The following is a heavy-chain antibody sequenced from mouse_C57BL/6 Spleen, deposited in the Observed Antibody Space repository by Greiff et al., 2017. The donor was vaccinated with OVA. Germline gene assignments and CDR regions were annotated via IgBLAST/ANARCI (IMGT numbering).Heavy chain of an antibody. CDR2: INPYNGDT. CDR3: AREGLLRPAMDY. Sequence: EVKLMESGPELVKPGDSVKISCKASGYSFTGYFMNWVMQSHGKSLEWIGRINPYNGDTFYNQKFKGKATLTVDKSSSTAHMELRSLTSEDSAVYYCAREGLLRPAMDYWGQGTSVTVSS. CDR1: GYSFTGYF. J-gene: IGHJ4*01. V-gene: IGHV1-20*01. D-gene: IGHD1-1*01.